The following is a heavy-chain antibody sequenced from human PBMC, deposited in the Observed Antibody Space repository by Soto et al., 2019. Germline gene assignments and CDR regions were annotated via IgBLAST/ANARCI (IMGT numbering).Heavy chain of an antibody. CDR3: ARARAVAGRESRNFFFDY. J-gene: IGHJ4*02. CDR2: IWYDGSNK. V-gene: IGHV3-33*01. Sequence: GGSLRLSCAASGFTFSSYGMLWVRQAPGKGLEWVAVIWYDGSNKYYADSVKGRFTISRDNSKNTLYLQMNSLRAEDTAVYYCARARAVAGRESRNFFFDYWGQGTLVTVSS. D-gene: IGHD6-19*01. CDR1: GFTFSSYG.